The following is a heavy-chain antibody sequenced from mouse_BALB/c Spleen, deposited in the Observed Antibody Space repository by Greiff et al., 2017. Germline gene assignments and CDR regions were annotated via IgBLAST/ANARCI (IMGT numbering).Heavy chain of an antibody. V-gene: IGHV5-6-5*01. CDR1: GFTFSSYA. J-gene: IGHJ2*01. CDR3: AREVGYDYGY. Sequence: DVMLVESGGGLVKPGGSLKLSCAASGFTFSSYAMSWVRQTPEKRLEWVASISSGGSTYYPDSVKGRFTISRDNARNILYLQMSSLRSEDTAMYYCAREVGYDYGYWGQGTTLTVSS. D-gene: IGHD2-4*01. CDR2: ISSGGST.